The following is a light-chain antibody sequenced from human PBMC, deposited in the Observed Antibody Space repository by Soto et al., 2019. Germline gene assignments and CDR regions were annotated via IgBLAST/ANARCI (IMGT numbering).Light chain of an antibody. CDR2: DAS. CDR3: QQYNSYSRT. Sequence: DVQITQSPSTLSASVGDTVTTTCRASQSISSWLAWYQQKPGKAPKLLIYDASSLESGVPSRFSGSGSGTEFTLTISSLQPDDFATYYCQQYNSYSRTFGQGTKVDI. V-gene: IGKV1-5*01. J-gene: IGKJ1*01. CDR1: QSISSW.